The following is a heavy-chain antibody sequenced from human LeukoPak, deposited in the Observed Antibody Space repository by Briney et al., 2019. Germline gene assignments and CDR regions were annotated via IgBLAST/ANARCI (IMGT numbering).Heavy chain of an antibody. D-gene: IGHD1-7*01. CDR2: IYPGDSDT. V-gene: IGHV5-51*01. J-gene: IGHJ4*02. Sequence: GASLQISGKGSGSIFSSYWIGWGRQLPGKGREGRGIIYPGDSDTKYSPSFQGQGTITANKSITTAYLQWSSLKASDTAMYYCASSSMELRNFDYWGQGTLVTVSS. CDR3: ASSSMELRNFDY. CDR1: GSIFSSYW.